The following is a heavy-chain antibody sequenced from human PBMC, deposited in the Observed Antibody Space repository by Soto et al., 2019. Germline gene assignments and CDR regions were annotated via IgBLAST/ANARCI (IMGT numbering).Heavy chain of an antibody. CDR1: GDSISSGGYS. CDR2: ISHSGDT. Sequence: SETLSLTCAVSGDSISSGGYSWSWIRQPPGKGLEWIGYISHSGDTYYNPSLDSRVTISVDRSKNQFSLKLGSVTAADTAVYYCARDGAWRGFDVWGQGTTVTV. J-gene: IGHJ6*02. D-gene: IGHD1-26*01. CDR3: ARDGAWRGFDV. V-gene: IGHV4-30-2*01.